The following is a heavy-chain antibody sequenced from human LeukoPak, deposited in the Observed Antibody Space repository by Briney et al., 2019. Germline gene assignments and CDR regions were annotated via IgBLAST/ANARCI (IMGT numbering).Heavy chain of an antibody. D-gene: IGHD3-22*01. CDR3: ARESPYYYDSSGYYSPFFDY. Sequence: GGSLRLSCAASGFTFSNYGMHWVRQAPGKGLEWVAVISYDGSNKYYADSMKGRFTISRDNSKNTLYLQMNSLRAEDTAVYYCARESPYYYDSSGYYSPFFDYWGQGTLVTVSS. CDR2: ISYDGSNK. CDR1: GFTFSNYG. V-gene: IGHV3-30*19. J-gene: IGHJ4*02.